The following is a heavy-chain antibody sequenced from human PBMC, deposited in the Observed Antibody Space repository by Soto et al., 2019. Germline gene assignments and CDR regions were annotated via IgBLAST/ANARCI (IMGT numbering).Heavy chain of an antibody. CDR2: IIPIFGTA. V-gene: IGHV1-69*13. D-gene: IGHD2-15*01. CDR3: AKVRVAYCSGGSCYSDGGWLYYFDY. CDR1: GGTFSSYA. Sequence: ASVKVSCKASGGTFSSYAISWVRQAPGQGLEWMGGIIPIFGTANYAQKFQGRVTITADESKNTLYLQMNSLRAEDTAVYYCAKVRVAYCSGGSCYSDGGWLYYFDYWGQGTLVTVSS. J-gene: IGHJ4*02.